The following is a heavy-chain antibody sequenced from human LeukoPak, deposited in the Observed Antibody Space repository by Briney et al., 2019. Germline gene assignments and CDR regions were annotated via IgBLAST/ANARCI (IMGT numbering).Heavy chain of an antibody. CDR2: IFYSGRA. CDR3: ARRQYYDGVDY. CDR1: GDSINHSSYF. D-gene: IGHD3-22*01. Sequence: SETLSLTCTVSGDSINHSSYFWAWPRQSPGKGLEWIGNIFYSGRAYYNPSLESRVTMSIDTSKNQFSLNLNSVTATDTAVYYCARRQYYDGVDYWGQGTLVTVSS. J-gene: IGHJ4*02. V-gene: IGHV4-39*01.